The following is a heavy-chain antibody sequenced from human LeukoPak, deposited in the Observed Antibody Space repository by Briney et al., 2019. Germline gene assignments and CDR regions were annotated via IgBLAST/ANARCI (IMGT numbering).Heavy chain of an antibody. Sequence: SETLSLTCAVYGGSFSGYYWSWIRRPPRKGLEWIGEINHSGSTNYNPSLKSRVTISVDTSKNQFSLKLSSVTAADTGVYYCARTNYDYVWGSYRQTHFDYWGQGTLVTVSS. CDR3: ARTNYDYVWGSYRQTHFDY. CDR1: GGSFSGYY. D-gene: IGHD3-16*02. V-gene: IGHV4-34*01. CDR2: INHSGST. J-gene: IGHJ4*02.